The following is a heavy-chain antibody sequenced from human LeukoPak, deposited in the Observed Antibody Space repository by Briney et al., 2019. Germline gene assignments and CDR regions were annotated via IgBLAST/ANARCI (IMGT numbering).Heavy chain of an antibody. CDR1: GFTFSSYS. J-gene: IGHJ6*03. CDR2: ISGRSTTI. Sequence: GGSLRLSCAVSGFTFSSYSMNWVRQAPGKGRVWCSYISGRSTTIYYADSVKGRFTISRDNGKNSLYLQMNSLRAEDTAVYYCARVSAARPSGYYYYYMDVWGKGITVTVSS. V-gene: IGHV3-48*01. CDR3: ARVSAARPSGYYYYYMDV. D-gene: IGHD6-6*01.